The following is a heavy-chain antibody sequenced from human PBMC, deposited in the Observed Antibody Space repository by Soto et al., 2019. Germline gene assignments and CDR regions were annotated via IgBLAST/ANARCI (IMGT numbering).Heavy chain of an antibody. CDR1: GYTFTSYG. J-gene: IGHJ4*02. Sequence: QVQLVQSGAEVKKPGASVKVSCKASGYTFTSYGISWVRQAPGQGLEWMGWISAYNGNTNYAQKLQGRVTMTTDTPRSTAYVELRSLRSDDPAVYYCAREGGEVQLERPGGFDYWGQGTLVTVSS. V-gene: IGHV1-18*01. CDR3: AREGGEVQLERPGGFDY. CDR2: ISAYNGNT. D-gene: IGHD1-1*01.